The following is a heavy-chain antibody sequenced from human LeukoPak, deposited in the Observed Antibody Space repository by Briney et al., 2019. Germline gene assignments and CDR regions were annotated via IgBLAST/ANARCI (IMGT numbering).Heavy chain of an antibody. V-gene: IGHV4-4*09. J-gene: IGHJ6*03. CDR2: IYTSGST. CDR1: GGSFDSKY. CDR3: ANYIRIVHYYMDV. Sequence: ASETLSLTCSVSGGSFDSKYWSWIRQPPGKGLEWIGYIYTSGSTNFNPSLRSRVAMSIDTSKNQFSLKVYSATAADTAVYYCANYIRIVHYYMDVWGKGTTVIVSS. D-gene: IGHD4-11*01.